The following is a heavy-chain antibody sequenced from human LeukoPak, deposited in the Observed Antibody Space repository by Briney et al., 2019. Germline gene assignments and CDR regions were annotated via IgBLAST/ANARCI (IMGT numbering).Heavy chain of an antibody. Sequence: GGSLRLSCAASGFTFSSYNMNWVRQAPGKGLEWVSSISSSSSYIYYADSVKGRFTISRDNAKNSLYLQMNSLRAEDTAVYYCARDGLVRGGYMDVWGKGTTVTVSS. D-gene: IGHD2-2*01. J-gene: IGHJ6*03. V-gene: IGHV3-21*01. CDR3: ARDGLVRGGYMDV. CDR2: ISSSSSYI. CDR1: GFTFSSYN.